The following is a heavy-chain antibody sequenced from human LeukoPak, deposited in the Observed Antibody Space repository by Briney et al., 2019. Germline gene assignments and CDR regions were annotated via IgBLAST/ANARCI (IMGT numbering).Heavy chain of an antibody. V-gene: IGHV3-74*01. Sequence: GVSLRLSCAASGFTFSNFWMHWVRQAPGKGLFWFSRIKSDGSEAVYADSVKGRFTISRDNAKNTVYLQMNSLRVEDTGIYFCARGIPDYSSLAYWGQGALVTVSS. J-gene: IGHJ4*02. D-gene: IGHD2-15*01. CDR2: IKSDGSEA. CDR3: ARGIPDYSSLAY. CDR1: GFTFSNFW.